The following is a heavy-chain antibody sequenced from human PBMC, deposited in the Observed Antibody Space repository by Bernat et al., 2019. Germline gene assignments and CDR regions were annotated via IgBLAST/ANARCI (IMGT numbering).Heavy chain of an antibody. Sequence: EVQLVESGGGLVQPGGSLRLSCAASGFTFSSYWMSWVRQAPGKGLEWVANIKQDGSEKYYVDSVKGRFTISRDNAKNSLYLQMNSLRAEDTAVYYCAREDRSSYDFWSGYYRDRCFDYWGQGTLVTVSS. J-gene: IGHJ4*02. V-gene: IGHV3-7*01. CDR1: GFTFSSYW. CDR2: IKQDGSEK. CDR3: AREDRSSYDFWSGYYRDRCFDY. D-gene: IGHD3-3*01.